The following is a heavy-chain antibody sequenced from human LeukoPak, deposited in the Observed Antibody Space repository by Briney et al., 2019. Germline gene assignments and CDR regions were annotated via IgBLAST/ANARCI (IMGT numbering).Heavy chain of an antibody. V-gene: IGHV3-33*01. J-gene: IGHJ4*02. D-gene: IGHD3-3*01. CDR3: ARDRSYDFWSGYSTPDY. CDR1: GYTFSSYG. Sequence: PGGSLRLSCVASGYTFSSYGMHWVRQAPGKGLEWVAVIWYDGSNKYYADSVKGRFTISRDNSKNTLDLQMNSLRAEDTAVYYCARDRSYDFWSGYSTPDYWGQGTLVTVSS. CDR2: IWYDGSNK.